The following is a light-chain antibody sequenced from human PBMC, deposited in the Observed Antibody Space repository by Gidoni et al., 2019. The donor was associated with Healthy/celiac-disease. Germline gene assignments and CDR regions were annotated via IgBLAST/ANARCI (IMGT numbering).Light chain of an antibody. CDR1: SSYVGGYNY. Sequence: SALTPPASVSASAGPSITISCTGPSSYVGGYNYVSWYQQHPGKAPKLMIYEVSNRPSGVSNRFSGSKSGNTASLTISGLRAEDEADYYCSSYTSSSTQVFGTGTKVTVL. CDR3: SSYTSSSTQV. J-gene: IGLJ1*01. V-gene: IGLV2-14*01. CDR2: EVS.